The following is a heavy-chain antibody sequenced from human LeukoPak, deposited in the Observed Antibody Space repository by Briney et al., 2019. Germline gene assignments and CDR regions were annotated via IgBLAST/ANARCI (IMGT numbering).Heavy chain of an antibody. V-gene: IGHV1-18*01. Sequence: ASVKVSCKASGYTFSTYGIAWVRKAPGQGLEWMGWISANNGDTKYAQKLQGRVTMTTDTSTTTAYLDLRSLTSDDTAVYYCARAVPKDLGYCSGGSCYSDFDWFDPWGQGTLVTVSS. CDR2: ISANNGDT. CDR1: GYTFSTYG. CDR3: ARAVPKDLGYCSGGSCYSDFDWFDP. J-gene: IGHJ5*02. D-gene: IGHD2-15*01.